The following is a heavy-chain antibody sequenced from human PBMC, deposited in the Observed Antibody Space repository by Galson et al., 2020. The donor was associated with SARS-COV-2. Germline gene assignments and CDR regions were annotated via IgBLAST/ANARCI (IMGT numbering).Heavy chain of an antibody. Sequence: SETLSLTCAVYGGSFSGYYWSWIRQPPGKGLEWIGEINHSGSTNYNPSLKSRVTISVDTSKNQFSLKLSSVTAADTAVYYCARASGDSSYYDGMDVWGQGTTVTVSS. CDR2: INHSGST. D-gene: IGHD3-22*01. CDR3: ARASGDSSYYDGMDV. V-gene: IGHV4-34*01. J-gene: IGHJ6*02. CDR1: GGSFSGYY.